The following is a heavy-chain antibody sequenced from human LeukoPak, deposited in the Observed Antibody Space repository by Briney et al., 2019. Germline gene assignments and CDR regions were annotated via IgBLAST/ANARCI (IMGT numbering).Heavy chain of an antibody. J-gene: IGHJ4*02. Sequence: SETLSLTCAVYGGSFSSYYWGWIRQPPGKGLEWIGEINHSGSTNYNPSLKSRVTISVDTSKNQFSLRLSSVTAADTAVYYCARGGEAVKFDYWGQGTLVTVSS. D-gene: IGHD7-27*01. CDR2: INHSGST. CDR3: ARGGEAVKFDY. V-gene: IGHV4-34*01. CDR1: GGSFSSYY.